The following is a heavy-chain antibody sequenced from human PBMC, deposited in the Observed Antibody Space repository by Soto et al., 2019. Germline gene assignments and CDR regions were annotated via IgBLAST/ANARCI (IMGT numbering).Heavy chain of an antibody. Sequence: GESLKISCKGSGYSFTSYWISWVRQMPGKGLEWMGRIDPSDSYTNYSPSFQGHVTISADKPISTAYLQWSSLKASDTAMYYCARQSRRDIVVVPGAGGGCYYYCMDVWGQGTTVTVSS. CDR1: GYSFTSYW. V-gene: IGHV5-10-1*01. D-gene: IGHD2-2*01. CDR3: ARQSRRDIVVVPGAGGGCYYYCMDV. CDR2: IDPSDSYT. J-gene: IGHJ6*01.